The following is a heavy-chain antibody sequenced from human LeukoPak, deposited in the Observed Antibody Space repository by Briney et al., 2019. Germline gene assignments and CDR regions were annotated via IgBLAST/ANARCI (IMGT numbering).Heavy chain of an antibody. J-gene: IGHJ4*02. CDR3: ARMEPVLRYFGAGFDY. D-gene: IGHD3-9*01. CDR1: GYTFTSYY. Sequence: ASVKVSCKASGYTFTSYYMHWVRQAPGQGLEWMGIINPSGGSSSYAQKFQGRLTMTRDTSTSTVYMELSSLRSEDTAVYYCARMEPVLRYFGAGFDYWGQGTLVTVSS. CDR2: INPSGGSS. V-gene: IGHV1-46*01.